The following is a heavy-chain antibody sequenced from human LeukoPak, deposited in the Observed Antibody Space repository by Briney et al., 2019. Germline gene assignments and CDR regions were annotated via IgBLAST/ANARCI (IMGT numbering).Heavy chain of an antibody. CDR1: GGSFSGYY. CDR3: AGRYYYGSGSPDY. Sequence: PSETLSLTCAVYGGSFSGYYWSWIRQPPGKGLEWIGEINHSGSTNYNPSLKSRVTISVDTSKNQFSLKLSSVTAADTAVYYCAGRYYYGSGSPDYWGQGTLVTVSS. D-gene: IGHD3-10*01. V-gene: IGHV4-34*01. CDR2: INHSGST. J-gene: IGHJ4*02.